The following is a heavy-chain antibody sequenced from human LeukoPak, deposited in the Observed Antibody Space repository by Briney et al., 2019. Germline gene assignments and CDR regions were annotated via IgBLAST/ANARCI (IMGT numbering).Heavy chain of an antibody. J-gene: IGHJ6*02. V-gene: IGHV3-7*01. CDR1: GFTFSTYA. D-gene: IGHD6-13*01. Sequence: GGSLRLSYTGSGFTFSTYAMSWVRQAPGKGLEWVAKINQDGDEKYYVGSVQGRFTISRDNANASVFLKLSSLRAEDTGVYYCARAEVEGSWSTFHYFYGMDVWGQGTTVTVSS. CDR2: INQDGDEK. CDR3: ARAEVEGSWSTFHYFYGMDV.